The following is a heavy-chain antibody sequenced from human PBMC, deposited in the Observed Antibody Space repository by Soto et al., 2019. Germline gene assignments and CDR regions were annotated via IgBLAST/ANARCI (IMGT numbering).Heavy chain of an antibody. J-gene: IGHJ3*02. D-gene: IGHD6-19*01. Sequence: GASVKVSCKASGYTFTSYGISWVRQAPGQGLEWMGWISAYNGNTNYAQKLQGRVTMTTDTSTSIAYMELRSLRSDDTAVYYCASGYSSGWYKAFDIWGQGTVVTVSS. CDR3: ASGYSSGWYKAFDI. CDR2: ISAYNGNT. CDR1: GYTFTSYG. V-gene: IGHV1-18*01.